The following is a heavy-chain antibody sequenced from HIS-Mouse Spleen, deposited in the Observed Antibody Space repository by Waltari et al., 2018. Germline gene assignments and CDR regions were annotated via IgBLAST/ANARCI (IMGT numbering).Heavy chain of an antibody. V-gene: IGHV4-34*01. CDR1: GGSFSGYY. CDR2: INHSGST. D-gene: IGHD7-27*01. Sequence: QVQLQQWGAGLLKPSETLSLTCAVYGGSFSGYYWSWIRQPPGKGLEWIGEINHSGSTNSDPSLKSRVTISVETSKNQFSLKLSSVTAADTAVYYCARVRTGDPSYWYFDLWGRGTLVTVSS. J-gene: IGHJ2*01. CDR3: ARVRTGDPSYWYFDL.